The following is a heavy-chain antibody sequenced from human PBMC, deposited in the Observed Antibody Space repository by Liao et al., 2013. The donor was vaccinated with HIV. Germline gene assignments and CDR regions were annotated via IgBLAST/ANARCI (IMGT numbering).Heavy chain of an antibody. CDR3: AREGGAWYYFDY. V-gene: IGHV4-34*01. Sequence: QVRLDQWGAGLLKPSETLSLTCAVYGASLSGYSWNWIRQSPEKGLEWIGEIDYSGSAKYNPSMKSRVTISVDTSKNQVSLKVTSVTAADTAVYYCAREGGAWYYFDYWGQGTLVTVSS. CDR1: GASLSGYS. J-gene: IGHJ4*02. CDR2: IDYSGSA. D-gene: IGHD2-8*01.